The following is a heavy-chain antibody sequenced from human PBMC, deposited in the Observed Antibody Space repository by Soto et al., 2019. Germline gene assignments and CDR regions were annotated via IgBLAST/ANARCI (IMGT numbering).Heavy chain of an antibody. D-gene: IGHD3-10*01. CDR2: IYSGGYT. V-gene: IGHV3-53*01. J-gene: IGHJ4*02. Sequence: EVQLVESGGGLIQPGGSLRLSCAVSGFTVSNNYMSWVRQAPGKGLEGVSVIYSGGYTAYGDSVKGRFTISRDNSKNTLYLQMNRLGAGAAGVFFCAAPGGGGGYWGQGTLVTVSS. CDR3: AAPGGGGGY. CDR1: GFTVSNNY.